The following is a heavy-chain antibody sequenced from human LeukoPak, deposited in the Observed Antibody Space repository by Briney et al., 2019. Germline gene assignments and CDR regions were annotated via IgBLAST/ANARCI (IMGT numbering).Heavy chain of an antibody. J-gene: IGHJ4*02. D-gene: IGHD3-10*01. CDR2: IYYTGNT. CDR3: ARSQNYYSWGDY. V-gene: IGHV4-61*01. CDR1: GDSVSNGNYY. Sequence: PSETLSLTCTVSGDSVSNGNYYWRWLRQPPGQPLEWIAYIYYTGNTYYNPSLEGRVTLSVDTSKNQFSVKLSSVSAANAADYYGARSQNYYSWGDYWSQGTLVTVSS.